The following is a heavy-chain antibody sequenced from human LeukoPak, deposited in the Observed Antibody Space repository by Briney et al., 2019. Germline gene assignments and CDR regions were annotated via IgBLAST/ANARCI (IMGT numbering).Heavy chain of an antibody. CDR1: GFTFSSYG. CDR2: IRYDGSNK. Sequence: GGSLRLSCAASGFTFSSYGMHWVRQAPGKGLEWVAFIRYDGSNKYYADSVKGRFSISRDNSKNILYVQLNSLGVEDTAVYYCAGPSSSGVGYWGQGTLVTVSS. V-gene: IGHV3-30*02. D-gene: IGHD6-6*01. J-gene: IGHJ4*02. CDR3: AGPSSSGVGY.